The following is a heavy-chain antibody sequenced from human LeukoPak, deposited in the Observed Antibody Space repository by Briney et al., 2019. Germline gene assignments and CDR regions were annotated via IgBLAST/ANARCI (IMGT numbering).Heavy chain of an antibody. Sequence: SETLSLTCTVSGGPISSNSYYWGWIRQPPGKGLEWIGSIYYSGTTYYNPSLKSRVTISLDMSQNQFSLKVTSVTAADTALYYCARVSRLYGDPSYFDYWGQGTLVTVSS. V-gene: IGHV4-39*07. CDR3: ARVSRLYGDPSYFDY. CDR2: IYYSGTT. D-gene: IGHD4-17*01. J-gene: IGHJ4*02. CDR1: GGPISSNSYY.